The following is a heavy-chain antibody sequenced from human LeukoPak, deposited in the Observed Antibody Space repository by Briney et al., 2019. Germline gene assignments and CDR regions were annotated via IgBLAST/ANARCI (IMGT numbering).Heavy chain of an antibody. CDR3: ARKPDEGYCSSTSCYTINWFDP. D-gene: IGHD2-2*02. V-gene: IGHV2-5*01. CDR1: GFSLSTSGVG. CDR2: IYWNDDK. J-gene: IGHJ5*02. Sequence: SGPTLLNPTQTLTLTFTFSGFSLSTSGVGVGWIRQPPGKALEWLALIYWNDDKRYSPSLKSRLTITKDTSKNQVVLTMTNMDPVDTATYYCARKPDEGYCSSTSCYTINWFDPWGQGTLVTVTS.